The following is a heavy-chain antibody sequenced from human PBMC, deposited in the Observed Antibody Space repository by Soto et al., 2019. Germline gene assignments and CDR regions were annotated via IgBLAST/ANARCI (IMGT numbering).Heavy chain of an antibody. Sequence: QTLSLTCVISGDSVSSNSVAWNWIRQSPSRGLEWLGRTYYRSKWFHDFAISVNTRITINPDTSKNQFSLHLHSVTLDDTAVYYCARDKLDNRYFDLWGRGTLVTVSS. D-gene: IGHD1-1*01. CDR2: TYYRSKWFH. V-gene: IGHV6-1*01. CDR3: ARDKLDNRYFDL. CDR1: GDSVSSNSVA. J-gene: IGHJ2*01.